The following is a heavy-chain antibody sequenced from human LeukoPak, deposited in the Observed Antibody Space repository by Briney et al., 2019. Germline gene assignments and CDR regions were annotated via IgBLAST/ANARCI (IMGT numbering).Heavy chain of an antibody. V-gene: IGHV1-18*01. J-gene: IGHJ6*03. CDR3: ARISGTTYYYYYYYMDV. CDR2: ISAYNGNT. CDR1: GYTFTSYG. Sequence: ASVKVSCKASGYTFTSYGISWVRQAPGQGLEWMGWISAYNGNTNYAQKLQGRVTMTTDTSKSTAYMELRSLRSDDTAVYYCARISGTTYYYYYYYMDVWGKGTTVTVSS. D-gene: IGHD1-7*01.